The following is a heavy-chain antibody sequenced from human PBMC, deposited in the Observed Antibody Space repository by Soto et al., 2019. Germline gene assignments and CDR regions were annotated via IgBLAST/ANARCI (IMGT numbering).Heavy chain of an antibody. CDR1: GGSFSGYY. CDR3: ARERRGVGLERQRGSYYYYMDV. D-gene: IGHD1-1*01. V-gene: IGHV4-34*01. CDR2: INHSGST. J-gene: IGHJ6*03. Sequence: PSETLSLTCAVYGGSFSGYYWSWIRQPPGKGLEWIGEINHSGSTNYNPSLKSRVTISVDTSKNQFSLKLSSVTAADTAVYYCARERRGVGLERQRGSYYYYMDVWGKGTTVTVSS.